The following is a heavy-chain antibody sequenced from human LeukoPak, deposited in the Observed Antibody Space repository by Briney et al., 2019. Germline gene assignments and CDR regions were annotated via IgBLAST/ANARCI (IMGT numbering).Heavy chain of an antibody. J-gene: IGHJ6*03. D-gene: IGHD2-8*01. CDR1: GFTFSSYS. Sequence: PGGSLRLSCAASGFTFSSYSMNWVRQAPGKGLEWVSYISSSSSTIYYADSVKGRFTISRDNAKNSLYLQMNSLRAEDTAVYYCARMYCTNCVCYRNYYYYYMDVWGKGTTVTVPS. CDR2: ISSSSSTI. V-gene: IGHV3-48*01. CDR3: ARMYCTNCVCYRNYYYYYMDV.